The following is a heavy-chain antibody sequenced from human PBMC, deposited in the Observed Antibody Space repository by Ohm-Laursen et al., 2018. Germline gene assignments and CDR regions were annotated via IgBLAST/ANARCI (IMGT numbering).Heavy chain of an antibody. CDR2: INHSGSG. D-gene: IGHD2-15*01. J-gene: IGHJ4*02. Sequence: PSETLSLTCAVNGESSSGYFWSWIRQPPGKGLEWIGEINHSGSGNYNPSLKSRVTISVDTSKNQFSLKLSSVTAADTAVYYCARVRYCSGGSCYSSFDYWGQGTLVTVSS. CDR1: GESSSGYF. V-gene: IGHV4-34*01. CDR3: ARVRYCSGGSCYSSFDY.